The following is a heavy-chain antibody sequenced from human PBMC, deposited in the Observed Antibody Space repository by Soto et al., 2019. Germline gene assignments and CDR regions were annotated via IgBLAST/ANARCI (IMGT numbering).Heavy chain of an antibody. J-gene: IGHJ5*02. CDR1: GGSISSSNW. CDR2: IYHSGST. D-gene: IGHD2-2*01. V-gene: IGHV4-4*02. CDR3: AREFSDIVVVPAAHRNNWFDP. Sequence: LSLTCAVSGGSISSSNWWSWVRQPPGKGLEWIGEIYHSGSTNYNPSLKSRVTISVDKSKNQFSLKLSSVTAADTAVYHCAREFSDIVVVPAAHRNNWFDPWGQGTLVTVSS.